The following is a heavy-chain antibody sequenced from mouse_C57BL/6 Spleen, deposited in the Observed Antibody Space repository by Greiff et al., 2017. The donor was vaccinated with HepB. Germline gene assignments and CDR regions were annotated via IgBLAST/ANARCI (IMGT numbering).Heavy chain of an antibody. J-gene: IGHJ1*03. Sequence: VQLQQSGPELVKPGASVKLSCKASGYTFTSYDINWVKQRPGQGLEWIGWIYPRDGSTKYNEKFKGKATLTVDTSSSTAYMELHSLTSEDSAVYFCARGSIYYGSDWYFDVWGTGTTVTVSS. CDR1: GYTFTSYD. CDR2: IYPRDGST. CDR3: ARGSIYYGSDWYFDV. V-gene: IGHV1-85*01. D-gene: IGHD1-1*01.